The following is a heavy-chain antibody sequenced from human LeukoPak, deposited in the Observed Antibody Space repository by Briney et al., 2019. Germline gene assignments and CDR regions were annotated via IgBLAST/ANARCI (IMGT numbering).Heavy chain of an antibody. Sequence: PGRSLRLSCAASGFTFSSNAIHWVRQAPGKGLEWVAEISYDGGNTYYAGSVKGRFTISRENAKNALYLQMNSLRAGDTAVYYCARGLYYYDSSGYYGDTFDIWGQGTMVSVSS. CDR2: ISYDGGNT. CDR1: GFTFSSNA. J-gene: IGHJ3*02. CDR3: ARGLYYYDSSGYYGDTFDI. V-gene: IGHV3-30*14. D-gene: IGHD3-22*01.